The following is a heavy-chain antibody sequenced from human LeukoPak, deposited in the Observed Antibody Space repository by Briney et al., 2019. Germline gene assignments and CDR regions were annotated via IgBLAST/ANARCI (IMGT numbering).Heavy chain of an antibody. D-gene: IGHD5-12*01. CDR3: AKDVKFSWPFYFDY. CDR1: GFTVSSNY. V-gene: IGHV3-53*05. CDR2: IYSGGST. J-gene: IGHJ4*02. Sequence: QSGGSLRLSCAASGFTVSSNYMSWVRQAPGKGLEWVSVIYSGGSTYYADSVKGRFTISRDNSKNTLFLQMNSLRAEDTAVYSCAKDVKFSWPFYFDYWGQGILVTVSS.